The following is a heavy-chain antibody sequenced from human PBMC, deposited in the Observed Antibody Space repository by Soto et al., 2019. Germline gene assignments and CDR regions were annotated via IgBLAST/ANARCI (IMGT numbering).Heavy chain of an antibody. CDR2: IYYSGST. J-gene: IGHJ6*02. CDR3: ASSKGGYGHPYYYYYGMDV. V-gene: IGHV4-30-4*01. D-gene: IGHD5-12*01. Sequence: SETLSLTCTVSGGSISSGDYYWSWIRQPPGKGLEWIGYIYYSGSTYYNPSLKSRGTISLDTSKNQFSLKLSSVTAADTAVYYCASSKGGYGHPYYYYYGMDVWGQGTTVTVSS. CDR1: GGSISSGDYY.